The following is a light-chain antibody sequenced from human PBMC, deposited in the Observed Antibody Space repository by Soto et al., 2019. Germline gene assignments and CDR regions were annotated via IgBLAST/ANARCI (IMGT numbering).Light chain of an antibody. Sequence: EIVLTQSPGTLSLSPGERATLSCRASQSIRSNYVAWYQQKPGQGPRLLIYGASSRATGIPDRFSGSGSGTDFTLIISRLEPEDVAMYYCQQYGSSPRTFGQGTKVDIK. J-gene: IGKJ1*01. CDR2: GAS. CDR3: QQYGSSPRT. CDR1: QSIRSNY. V-gene: IGKV3-20*01.